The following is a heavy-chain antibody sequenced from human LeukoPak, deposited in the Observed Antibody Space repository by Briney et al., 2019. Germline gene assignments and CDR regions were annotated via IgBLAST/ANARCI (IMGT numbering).Heavy chain of an antibody. D-gene: IGHD3-22*01. CDR3: ARGREGYYDSSGPFDY. CDR2: INHSGST. Sequence: PSETPSLTCAVYGGSFSGYYWSWIHQPPGKGLEWIGEINHSGSTNYNPSLKSRVTISVDTSKNQFSLKLSSVTAADTAVYYCARGREGYYDSSGPFDYWGQGALVTVSS. CDR1: GGSFSGYY. V-gene: IGHV4-34*01. J-gene: IGHJ4*02.